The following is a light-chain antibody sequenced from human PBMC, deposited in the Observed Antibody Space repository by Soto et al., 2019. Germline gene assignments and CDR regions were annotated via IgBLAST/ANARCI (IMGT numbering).Light chain of an antibody. CDR2: AAS. J-gene: IGKJ2*01. Sequence: DIQMTQSPSSLSASVGHTVTITGRASQDVRSDLGWYQHKPGKAPKRLIYAASRLQGGVPSRFSGSGSGTEFTLTIGSLQPEDAATYYCLQHDSFPYTFGQGTRLEI. CDR3: LQHDSFPYT. V-gene: IGKV1-17*01. CDR1: QDVRSD.